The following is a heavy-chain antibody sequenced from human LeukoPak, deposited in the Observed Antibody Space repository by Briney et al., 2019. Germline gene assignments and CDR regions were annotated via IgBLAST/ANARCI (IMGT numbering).Heavy chain of an antibody. CDR3: ARGDIVVAPLYYYYYMDV. V-gene: IGHV4-61*10. D-gene: IGHD2-15*01. CDR1: GASLSSGSYY. J-gene: IGHJ6*03. Sequence: TSETLSLTCTVSGASLSSGSYYWSWIRQPAGKGLEWIGEINHSGSTNYNPSLKSRVTISVDTSKNQFSLKLSSVTAADTAVYYCARGDIVVAPLYYYYYMDVWGKGTTVTISS. CDR2: INHSGST.